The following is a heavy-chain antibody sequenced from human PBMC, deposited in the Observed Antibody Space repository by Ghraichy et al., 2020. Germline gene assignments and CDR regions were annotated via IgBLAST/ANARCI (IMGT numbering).Heavy chain of an antibody. D-gene: IGHD1-26*01. V-gene: IGHV3-30-3*01. CDR2: ISYDGSNK. J-gene: IGHJ4*02. CDR3: ARDGGATAIDY. CDR1: GFTFSSYA. Sequence: LSLTCAASGFTFSSYAMHWVRQAPGKGLEWVAVISYDGSNKYYADSVKGRFTISRDNSKNTLYLQMNSLRAEDTAVYYCARDGGATAIDYWGQGTLVTVSS.